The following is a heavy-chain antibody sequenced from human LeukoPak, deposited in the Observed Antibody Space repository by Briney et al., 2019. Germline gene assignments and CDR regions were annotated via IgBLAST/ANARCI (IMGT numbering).Heavy chain of an antibody. Sequence: SETLSLTCTVSGGSISSYYWSWIRQHPGKGLEWIGYIYYSGSTYYNPSLKSRVTISVDTSKNQFSLKLSSVTAADTAVYYCARANYDSSGYYYVDWFDPWGQGTLVTVSS. CDR1: GGSISSYY. V-gene: IGHV4-59*06. CDR2: IYYSGST. D-gene: IGHD3-22*01. CDR3: ARANYDSSGYYYVDWFDP. J-gene: IGHJ5*02.